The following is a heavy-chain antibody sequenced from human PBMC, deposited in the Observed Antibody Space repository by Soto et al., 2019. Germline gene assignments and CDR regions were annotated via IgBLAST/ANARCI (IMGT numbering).Heavy chain of an antibody. CDR1: GLTFSGHW. D-gene: IGHD2-21*02. J-gene: IGHJ4*02. V-gene: IGHV3-7*01. Sequence: GGSLRLSCAASGLTFSGHWMTWVRQAPGKGLEWVANIKQDGSEKYYADSVKGRFTVSRDNAKNSLYPQMNSLRAEDTAVYYCARGLDCGGDCSAYWGQGTLVT. CDR2: IKQDGSEK. CDR3: ARGLDCGGDCSAY.